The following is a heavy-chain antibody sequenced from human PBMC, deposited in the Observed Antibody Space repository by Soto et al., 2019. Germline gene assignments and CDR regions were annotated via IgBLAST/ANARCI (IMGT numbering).Heavy chain of an antibody. V-gene: IGHV4-59*01. CDR2: IYYSGTN. J-gene: IGHJ3*02. Sequence: SETLSLTCTVSGCSISSFYLSWIRQPPGKGLEWIAYIYYSGTNQDNPYLESRVTTSIDTSKNQFSLRLTALFAVDRVGYYCTGVLLCEWQVHYAFDIWGQGALVTVSS. D-gene: IGHD6-19*01. CDR3: TGVLLCEWQVHYAFDI. CDR1: GCSISSFY.